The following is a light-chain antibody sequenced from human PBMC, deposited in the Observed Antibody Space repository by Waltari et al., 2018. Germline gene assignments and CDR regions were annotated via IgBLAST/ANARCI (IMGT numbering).Light chain of an antibody. Sequence: QSALTQPPSASESPGQSVTIPCPGTSSDVGDYDFVSWYQHHPGKAPKIMIYEVSKRPSGVPDRFSGSKSGSTASLTVSGLQAEDEATYYCSSYAGSNTWVFGGGTKLTVL. CDR1: SSDVGDYDF. CDR3: SSYAGSNTWV. CDR2: EVS. J-gene: IGLJ3*02. V-gene: IGLV2-8*01.